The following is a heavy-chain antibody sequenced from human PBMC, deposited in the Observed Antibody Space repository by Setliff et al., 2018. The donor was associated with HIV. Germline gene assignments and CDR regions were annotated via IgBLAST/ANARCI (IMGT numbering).Heavy chain of an antibody. CDR1: GFTFSSYS. CDR2: IRSDNSNT. Sequence: GGSLRLSCAASGFTFSSYSMSWVRQAPGKGLEWISYIRSDNSNTYYADSVKGRFTISRENSKNTLYLQMNSLRAEDTAVYYCARATYSSSWYKGLGAFDIWGQGTMVTVS. D-gene: IGHD6-13*01. CDR3: ARATYSSSWYKGLGAFDI. J-gene: IGHJ3*02. V-gene: IGHV3-48*01.